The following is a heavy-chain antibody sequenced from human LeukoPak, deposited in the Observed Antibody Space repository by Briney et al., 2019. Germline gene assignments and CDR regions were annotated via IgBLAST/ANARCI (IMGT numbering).Heavy chain of an antibody. CDR1: GGSVTSTGYY. Sequence: SSETLSLTCSVSGGSVTSTGYYWGWIRQPPGRGLEWIRSIYFSGSTYYNPSLKSRVTISVDTSKNQLSLKLTSVTAADTAVYYCARALMYYYGSGIWFDPWGQGTLVTVSS. CDR2: IYFSGST. V-gene: IGHV4-39*01. CDR3: ARALMYYYGSGIWFDP. J-gene: IGHJ5*02. D-gene: IGHD3-10*01.